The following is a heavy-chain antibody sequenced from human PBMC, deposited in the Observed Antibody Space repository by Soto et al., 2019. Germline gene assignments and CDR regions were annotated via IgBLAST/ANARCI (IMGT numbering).Heavy chain of an antibody. J-gene: IGHJ4*02. CDR3: ARDRNGAGNYFDY. V-gene: IGHV4-30-4*01. Sequence: QVQLQESGPGLVKPSQILSLTCTVSGGSISSGDYYWSWIRQPPGKGLEWIGYIYYSGSTYYNPSLKSRVTISVDTSKNQFSLKLSSVTVADTAVYYCARDRNGAGNYFDYWGQGTLVTVSS. CDR1: GGSISSGDYY. D-gene: IGHD6-19*01. CDR2: IYYSGST.